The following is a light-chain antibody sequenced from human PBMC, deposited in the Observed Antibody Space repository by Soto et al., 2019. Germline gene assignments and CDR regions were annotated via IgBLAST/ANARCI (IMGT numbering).Light chain of an antibody. V-gene: IGKV4-1*01. CDR2: WAS. CDR3: QQYHSTPWT. Sequence: DIVITQAPYSLAVALFESATINCKSSQSVLSSSNNKNYLAWYQQKPGQPPKLLIYWASARESGVPDRFSGSGSGTDFTLTISSLQAEDVAVYYCQQYHSTPWTFGQGTKVDIK. J-gene: IGKJ1*01. CDR1: QSVLSSSNNKNY.